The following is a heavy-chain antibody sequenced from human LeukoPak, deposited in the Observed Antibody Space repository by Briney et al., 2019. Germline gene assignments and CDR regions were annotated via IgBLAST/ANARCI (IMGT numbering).Heavy chain of an antibody. CDR2: ISSSGSTI. CDR3: ARVELGLTFALRPTXY. V-gene: IGHV3-48*03. D-gene: IGHD1-26*01. J-gene: IGHJ4*02. CDR1: GFTFSSYE. Sequence: PGGSLRLSCAASGFTFSSYEMNWVRQAPGKGLEWVSYISSSGSTIYYADSVKGRFTFSRDNAKNSLYLQMNSLRAEDTAVYYCARVELGLTFALRPTXYWGQGTLVTVSS.